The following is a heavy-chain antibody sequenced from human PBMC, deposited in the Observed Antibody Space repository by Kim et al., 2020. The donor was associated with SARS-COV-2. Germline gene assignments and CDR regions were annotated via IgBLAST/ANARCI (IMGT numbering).Heavy chain of an antibody. V-gene: IGHV1-69*02. D-gene: IGHD4-17*01. Sequence: QKYQGRVTIPADKSTGAAYMELSSLRSEDTAVYYCARSSTVTTIIGAFDIWGQGTLVTVSS. J-gene: IGHJ3*02. CDR3: ARSSTVTTIIGAFDI.